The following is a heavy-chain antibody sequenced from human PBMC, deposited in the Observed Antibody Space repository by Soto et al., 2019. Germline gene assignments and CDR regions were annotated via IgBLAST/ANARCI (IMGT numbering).Heavy chain of an antibody. V-gene: IGHV4-59*01. J-gene: IGHJ4*02. CDR2: IYYSGST. CDR1: GGSISSYY. Sequence: SETLSLTCTVSGGSISSYYWSWIRQPPGKGLEWIGYIYYSGSTNYNPSLKSRVTISVDTSKNQFSLKLSSVTAADTAVYYCARVLLSSGHFDYWGQGTLVTVSS. CDR3: ARVLLSSGHFDY. D-gene: IGHD3-10*01.